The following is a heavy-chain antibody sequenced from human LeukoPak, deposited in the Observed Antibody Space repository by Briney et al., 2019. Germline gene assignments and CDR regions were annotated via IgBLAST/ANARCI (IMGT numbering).Heavy chain of an antibody. CDR1: GGSISSRSYY. Sequence: PSETLSLTCTVSGGSISSRSYYRGWIRQPPGKGLEWIGSIYYKGNTYLNPSLKSRVTISEDTSKNQFSLKLNSVTAADTAVYYCAKDVTGSGHFDYWGQGTLVTVSS. J-gene: IGHJ4*02. D-gene: IGHD6-19*01. CDR2: IYYKGNT. CDR3: AKDVTGSGHFDY. V-gene: IGHV4-39*07.